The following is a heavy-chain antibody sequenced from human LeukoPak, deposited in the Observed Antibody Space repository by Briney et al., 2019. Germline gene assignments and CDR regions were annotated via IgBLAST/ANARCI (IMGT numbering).Heavy chain of an antibody. D-gene: IGHD3-16*01. Sequence: SETLSLTCTVSGGSISSYYWSWIRQPPGKGLEWIGYIYYSGSTNYNPSLKSRVTISVDTSKNQFSLKLTSVTAADTAVYYCARETSQKGAHCMDVWGKGTTVTISS. V-gene: IGHV4-59*01. CDR3: ARETSQKGAHCMDV. CDR1: GGSISSYY. CDR2: IYYSGST. J-gene: IGHJ6*03.